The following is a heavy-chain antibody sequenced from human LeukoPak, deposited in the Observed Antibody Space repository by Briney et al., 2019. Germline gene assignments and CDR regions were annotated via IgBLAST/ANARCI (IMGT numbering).Heavy chain of an antibody. CDR2: IYHTGIT. D-gene: IGHD6-13*01. J-gene: IGHJ5*02. Sequence: PSETLSLTCTVSGASISSINLWSWVRQSPAKGLEWIGEIYHTGITNYMPSLKRRVTISVDKSKNQFSLKLTSVTAADTAVYYCATEGRTRSSCGTTWGQGILVTVSS. CDR3: ATEGRTRSSCGTT. CDR1: GASISSINL. V-gene: IGHV4-4*02.